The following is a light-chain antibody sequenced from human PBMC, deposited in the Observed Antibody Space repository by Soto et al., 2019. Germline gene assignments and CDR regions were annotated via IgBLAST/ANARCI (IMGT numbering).Light chain of an antibody. J-gene: IGKJ5*01. V-gene: IGKV3-20*01. CDR2: GAS. Sequence: EIVLTQSPGTLSLSPGERATLSCRASQSVSSSYLAWYQQKPGQAPRLLIYGASGRATGIPDRFGGSGSGTDFTLTITRLEPEDFAVYYCLQYGSSPGSTFGQGTRLEIK. CDR1: QSVSSSY. CDR3: LQYGSSPGST.